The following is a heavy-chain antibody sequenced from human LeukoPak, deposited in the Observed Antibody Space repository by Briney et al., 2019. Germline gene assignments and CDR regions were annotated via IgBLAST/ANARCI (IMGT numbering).Heavy chain of an antibody. Sequence: GESLKISCQGSGDSFTTYWSTWVRQMPGKGLEWMGTIDPTESYINYSPSFQGHVVISVDKSISTAYLKWNSLKASDTAMYYCARVETSGSRDFDLWGQGTLVTVSS. V-gene: IGHV5-10-1*01. D-gene: IGHD3-10*01. CDR2: IDPTESYI. J-gene: IGHJ4*02. CDR1: GDSFTTYW. CDR3: ARVETSGSRDFDL.